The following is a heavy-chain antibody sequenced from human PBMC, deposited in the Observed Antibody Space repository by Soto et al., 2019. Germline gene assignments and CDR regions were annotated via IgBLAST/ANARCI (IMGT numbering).Heavy chain of an antibody. J-gene: IGHJ6*02. CDR2: IYHSGST. CDR1: GGSISSSNW. Sequence: SETLSLTCAVSGGSISSSNWWSWVRQSPGKGLEWIGEIYHSGSTNYNPSLKSRVTISVDKSKNQFSLKLSSVTAADTAVYYCARGSGRQVYNYYGMDVWGQGTTVTVSS. CDR3: ARGSGRQVYNYYGMDV. V-gene: IGHV4-4*02. D-gene: IGHD3-10*01.